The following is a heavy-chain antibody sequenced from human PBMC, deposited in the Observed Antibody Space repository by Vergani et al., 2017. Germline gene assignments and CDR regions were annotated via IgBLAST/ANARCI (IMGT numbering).Heavy chain of an antibody. CDR3: ARDGSGSYYMGDYFDY. Sequence: QVQLVQSGAEVKKPGSSVKVSCKASGGTFSSYAISWVRQAPGQGLEWMGRIIPIFGTANYAQKFQGRVTITADESTSTSYMELSSLRSEDTAVYYCARDGSGSYYMGDYFDYWGQGTLVTVSS. J-gene: IGHJ4*02. CDR1: GGTFSSYA. CDR2: IIPIFGTA. D-gene: IGHD3-10*01. V-gene: IGHV1-69*13.